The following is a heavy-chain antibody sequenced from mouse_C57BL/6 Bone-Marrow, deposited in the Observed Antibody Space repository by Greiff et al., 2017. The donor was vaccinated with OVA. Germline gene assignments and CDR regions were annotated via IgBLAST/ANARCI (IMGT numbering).Heavy chain of an antibody. CDR2: INPNYGTT. V-gene: IGHV1-39*01. CDR1: GYSFTDYN. D-gene: IGHD4-1*01. J-gene: IGHJ1*03. Sequence: EVQLQQSGPELVKPGASVKISCKASGYSFTDYNMNWVKQSNGKSLEWIGVINPNYGTTSYNQKFNGKATLTVDQSSSTAYMQLNSLTSEDSAVYYCAISGLGPWYFDVWGTGTTVTVSS. CDR3: AISGLGPWYFDV.